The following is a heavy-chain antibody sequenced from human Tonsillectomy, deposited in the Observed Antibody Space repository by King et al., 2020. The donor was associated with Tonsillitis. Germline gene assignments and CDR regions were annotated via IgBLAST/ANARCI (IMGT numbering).Heavy chain of an antibody. CDR2: ISGSGGST. D-gene: IGHD3-22*01. Sequence: VQLVESGGGLVQPGGSLRLSCAASGFTFSSYAMSWVRQAPGKGLEWVSAISGSGGSTYYADSVKGRFTISRDNSKNTLYLQMNSLRAEDTAVYYCAKIIGYDSLWSGSGYFDYWGQGTLVTVSS. J-gene: IGHJ4*02. V-gene: IGHV3-23*04. CDR3: AKIIGYDSLWSGSGYFDY. CDR1: GFTFSSYA.